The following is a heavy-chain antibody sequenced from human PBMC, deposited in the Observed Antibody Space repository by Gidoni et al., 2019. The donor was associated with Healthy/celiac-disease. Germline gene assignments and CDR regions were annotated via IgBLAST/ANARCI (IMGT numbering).Heavy chain of an antibody. CDR3: ARTRQSYYDILTGHPQQYYFDY. Sequence: QLQLQESGSGLVKPSQTLSLTCAVSGGSISSGGYSWSWIRQPPGKGLEWIGYIYHSGSTYYNPSLKSRVTISVDRSKNQFSLKLSSVTAADTAVYYCARTRQSYYDILTGHPQQYYFDYWGQGTLVTVSS. D-gene: IGHD3-9*01. V-gene: IGHV4-30-2*01. CDR2: IYHSGST. J-gene: IGHJ4*02. CDR1: GGSISSGGYS.